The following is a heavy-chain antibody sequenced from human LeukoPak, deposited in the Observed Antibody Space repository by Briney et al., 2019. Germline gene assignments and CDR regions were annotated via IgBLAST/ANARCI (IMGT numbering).Heavy chain of an antibody. J-gene: IGHJ4*02. Sequence: GRSLRLSCAASGFTFSSYAMHWVRQAPGKGLEWVAVISYDGSNKYYADSVKGRFTISRDNSKNTLYLQMNSLSAEDTAVYYCARARGSLWFGELFDYWGQGTLVTVSS. D-gene: IGHD3-10*01. CDR1: GFTFSSYA. CDR3: ARARGSLWFGELFDY. CDR2: ISYDGSNK. V-gene: IGHV3-30*04.